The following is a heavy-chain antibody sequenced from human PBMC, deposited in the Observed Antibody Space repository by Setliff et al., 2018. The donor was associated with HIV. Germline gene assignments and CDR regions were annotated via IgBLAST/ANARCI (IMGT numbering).Heavy chain of an antibody. CDR1: GASIRGHY. D-gene: IGHD3-22*01. Sequence: SETLSLTCSVSGASIRGHYWSWIRQSPGKGLEWIGNIYYSGNTNYNPSFKSRVTISVGTSKNQFSLRVNSVTAADTAVYYCARSLVPSGYYYGRHAFDIWGRGTKVTVSS. CDR3: ARSLVPSGYYYGRHAFDI. J-gene: IGHJ3*02. CDR2: IYYSGNT. V-gene: IGHV4-59*08.